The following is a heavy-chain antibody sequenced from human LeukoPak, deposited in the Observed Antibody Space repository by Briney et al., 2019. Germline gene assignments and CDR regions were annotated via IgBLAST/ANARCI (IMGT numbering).Heavy chain of an antibody. CDR2: IYYSGST. V-gene: IGHV4-31*03. D-gene: IGHD3-10*01. CDR3: ARDHGAGPTDY. CDR1: GGSINSGGIY. J-gene: IGHJ4*02. Sequence: SETLSLTCTVSGGSINSGGIYWSWIRQHPGKGLEWIGYIYYSGSTYYNPSLKSRVTISVDTSKNQFSLRMSSVTAADTAVYFCARDHGAGPTDYWGQGTLVTVSS.